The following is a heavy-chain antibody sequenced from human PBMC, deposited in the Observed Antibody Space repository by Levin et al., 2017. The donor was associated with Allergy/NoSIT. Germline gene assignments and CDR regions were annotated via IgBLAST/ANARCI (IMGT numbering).Heavy chain of an antibody. CDR3: ARDAGERGGHDHMDV. V-gene: IGHV6-1*01. Sequence: PSETLSLTCAISGDNVSSNSAAWHWIRQSPSRGLQWLGRTFYRSQWYNDYAVSVKGRITIDADTSKNQFSLQLNFVSPEDTAGYYCARDAGERGGHDHMDVWGKGSTVTVSS. CDR1: GDNVSSNSAA. J-gene: IGHJ6*03. D-gene: IGHD7-27*01. CDR2: TFYRSQWYN.